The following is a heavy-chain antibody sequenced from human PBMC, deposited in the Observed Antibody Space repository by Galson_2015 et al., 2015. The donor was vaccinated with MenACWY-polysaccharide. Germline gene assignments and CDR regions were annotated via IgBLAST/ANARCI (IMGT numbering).Heavy chain of an antibody. CDR1: GFTLSDYS. CDR3: ARQVIVVVTASSPDVFDI. CDR2: VSASGAVT. D-gene: IGHD2-21*02. J-gene: IGHJ3*02. Sequence: SLRLSCAASGFTLSDYSINWVRQAPGKGLEWVSGVSASGAVTYYADSVKGRFTISRDNAKNSLYLQMNSLRAEDTAVYYCARQVIVVVTASSPDVFDIWGQGTMVTVSS. V-gene: IGHV3-21*01.